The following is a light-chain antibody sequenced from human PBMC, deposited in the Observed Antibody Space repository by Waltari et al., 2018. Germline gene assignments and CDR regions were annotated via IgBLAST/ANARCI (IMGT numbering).Light chain of an antibody. CDR3: QQLNSYPLT. V-gene: IGKV1-9*01. Sequence: DIQLTHSPSFLSSSVGDRLTITCRASQGISSYLAWYQLRPGKAPKLLIYSASTLQSGVPSRFSGSGSGTDFTLTISSLQPEDFATYYCQQLNSYPLTFGGGTKLEIK. CDR1: QGISSY. CDR2: SAS. J-gene: IGKJ4*01.